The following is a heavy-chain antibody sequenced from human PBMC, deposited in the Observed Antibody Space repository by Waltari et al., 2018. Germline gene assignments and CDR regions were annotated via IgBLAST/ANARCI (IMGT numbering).Heavy chain of an antibody. CDR1: GYTFTGYY. CDR3: ARGGFVYSSSGGWFDP. V-gene: IGHV1-2*02. J-gene: IGHJ5*02. Sequence: QVQLVQSGAEVKKPGASVKVSCKASGYTFTGYYMHWVRQAPGQGLEWMGWINPNRGGTNYAQKFQGRVTMTRDTSISTAYMELSRLRSDDTAVYYCARGGFVYSSSGGWFDPWGQGTLVTVSS. D-gene: IGHD6-6*01. CDR2: INPNRGGT.